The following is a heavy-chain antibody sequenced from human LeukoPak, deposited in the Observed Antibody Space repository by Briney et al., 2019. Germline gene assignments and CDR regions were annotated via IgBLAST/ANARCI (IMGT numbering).Heavy chain of an antibody. J-gene: IGHJ3*02. CDR1: GGSFSGYY. CDR3: ARALWKIAVAGDAFDI. Sequence: SETLSLTCAVYGGSFSGYYWSWIRQPPGKGLEWIGEINHSGSTNYNPSLKSRVTISVDTSKNQFSLKLSSVTAADTAVYYCARALWKIAVAGDAFDIWGQGTMVTVSS. CDR2: INHSGST. V-gene: IGHV4-34*01. D-gene: IGHD6-19*01.